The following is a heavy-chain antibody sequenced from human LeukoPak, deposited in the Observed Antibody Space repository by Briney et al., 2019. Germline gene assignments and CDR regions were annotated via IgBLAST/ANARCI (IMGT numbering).Heavy chain of an antibody. CDR2: ISYDGSNK. D-gene: IGHD3-3*02. CDR3: ARDSIASRFLIDY. J-gene: IGHJ4*02. CDR1: GFTFSSYA. V-gene: IGHV3-30*04. Sequence: GGSLRLSCAASGFTFSSYAMHWVRQAPGKGLEWVAVISYDGSNKYYADSVKGRFTISRDNSKNTPYLQMNSLRAEDTAVYYCARDSIASRFLIDYWGQGTLVTVSS.